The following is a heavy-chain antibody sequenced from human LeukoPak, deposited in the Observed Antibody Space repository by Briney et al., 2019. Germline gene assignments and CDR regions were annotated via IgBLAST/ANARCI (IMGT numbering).Heavy chain of an antibody. J-gene: IGHJ4*02. Sequence: SETLSLTCTVSGYSISTDYYWSWIRQPPGKGLEWIGEINHSGSTNYNPSLKSRVAISVDTSKNQFSLRLTSVTAADTAVYYCARLQTYSGYEDFDHWGQGTLVTVSS. CDR2: INHSGST. CDR3: ARLQTYSGYEDFDH. V-gene: IGHV4-34*01. CDR1: GYSISTDYY. D-gene: IGHD5-12*01.